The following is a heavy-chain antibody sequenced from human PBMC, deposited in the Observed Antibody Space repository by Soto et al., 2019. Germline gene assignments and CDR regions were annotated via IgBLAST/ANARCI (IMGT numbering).Heavy chain of an antibody. V-gene: IGHV4-4*02. J-gene: IGHJ4*02. Sequence: QVQLQESGPGLVKPSGTLSLTCAVSGGSISNSNWWSWVRHPPGKGLEWMEEIYDSGTNNYNPSSKSRVTISGDTSTNQFSLQLSSVTAADAAVYYCSSSWNDGRFDYWGQGTLVTVSS. CDR3: SSSWNDGRFDY. CDR2: IYDSGTN. D-gene: IGHD1-1*01. CDR1: GGSISNSNW.